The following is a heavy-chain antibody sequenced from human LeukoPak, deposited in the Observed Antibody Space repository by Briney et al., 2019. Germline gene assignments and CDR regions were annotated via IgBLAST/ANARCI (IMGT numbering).Heavy chain of an antibody. CDR2: IYYSGST. Sequence: SETLSLTCTVSGGSISHYYWSWIRQPPGKGLEWIGYIYYSGSTNYNPSLKSRVTISVDTSKNQFSLKLRSVTAADTAVYYCARLDDIRGVYWGQGTLVTVSS. D-gene: IGHD3-10*01. CDR3: ARLDDIRGVY. J-gene: IGHJ4*02. V-gene: IGHV4-59*12. CDR1: GGSISHYY.